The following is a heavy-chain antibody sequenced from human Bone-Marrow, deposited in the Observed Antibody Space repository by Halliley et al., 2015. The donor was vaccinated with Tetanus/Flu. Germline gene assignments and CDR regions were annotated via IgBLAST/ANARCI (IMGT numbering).Heavy chain of an antibody. Sequence: SGLSGDGTTTTYADSVKGRFTISRDNDQNTLYLQMNSLRVEDTAVYYCTRDRLGGRVGASEYWGQGALVTVSS. CDR3: TRDRLGGRVGASEY. D-gene: IGHD1-26*01. J-gene: IGHJ4*02. CDR2: LSGDGTTT. V-gene: IGHV3-74*01.